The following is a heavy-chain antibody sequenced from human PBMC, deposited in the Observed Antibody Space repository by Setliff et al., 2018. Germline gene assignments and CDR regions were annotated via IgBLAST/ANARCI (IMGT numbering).Heavy chain of an antibody. V-gene: IGHV1-18*01. CDR1: GYTFTSYG. CDR2: ISAYSGNT. CDR3: ARGVEPHYVWGSYRPWGWFDP. J-gene: IGHJ5*02. Sequence: GASVKVSCKASGYTFTSYGISWVRQAPGQGLEWMGWISAYSGNTNYAQKLQGRVTMTTDTSTSTAYMELRSLRSDDTAVYYCARGVEPHYVWGSYRPWGWFDPWGQGTLVTVSS. D-gene: IGHD3-16*02.